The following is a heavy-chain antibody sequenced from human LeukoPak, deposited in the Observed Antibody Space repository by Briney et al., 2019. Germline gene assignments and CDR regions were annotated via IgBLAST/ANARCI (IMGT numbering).Heavy chain of an antibody. CDR1: GRSLNTYY. V-gene: IGHV4-59*08. D-gene: IGHD6-19*01. Sequence: SETLSLTCTVSGRSLNTYYWSRIRQPPGKGLEWIGYIYYTGSTSYNPSLKSRVTISIDTSKNQFSLKLSSVTAADTAVYYCARVVAVAETYYFDYWGQGTLVTVSS. CDR2: IYYTGST. CDR3: ARVVAVAETYYFDY. J-gene: IGHJ4*02.